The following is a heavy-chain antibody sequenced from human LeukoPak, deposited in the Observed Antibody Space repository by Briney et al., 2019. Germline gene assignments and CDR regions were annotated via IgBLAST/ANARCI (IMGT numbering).Heavy chain of an antibody. V-gene: IGHV1-69*13. J-gene: IGHJ4*02. CDR2: IIPIFGTA. D-gene: IGHD6-19*01. CDR1: GYTFTSYG. CDR3: ASRTSSGWIDY. Sequence: SVKVSCKASGYTFTSYGISWVRQAPGQGLEWMGGIIPIFGTANYAQKFQGRVTITADESTSTAYMELSSLRSEDTAVYYCASRTSSGWIDYWGQGTLVTVSS.